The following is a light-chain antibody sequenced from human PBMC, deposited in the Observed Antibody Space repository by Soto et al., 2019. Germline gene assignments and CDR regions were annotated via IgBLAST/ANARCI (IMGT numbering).Light chain of an antibody. CDR2: DAS. CDR3: QQRINWPLT. CDR1: RSVSTF. Sequence: EIVLTQSPATLSLSPGGRATLSCRASRSVSTFLAWYQQIPGHAPRLLTYDASKRATGVPTRFSGSGSGTDFTLTISSLEPADFAVYYCQQRINWPLTFGGGTKVEIK. J-gene: IGKJ4*01. V-gene: IGKV3-11*01.